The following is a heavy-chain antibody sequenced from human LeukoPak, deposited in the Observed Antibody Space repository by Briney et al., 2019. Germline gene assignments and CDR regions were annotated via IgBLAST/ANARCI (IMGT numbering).Heavy chain of an antibody. V-gene: IGHV3-23*01. Sequence: GGSLRLSCAASGFIFNTNAMTWVRQAPGKGLEWVSTVTGSDGSTFYANSVKGRITISRDNSKNTVFLHMTSLRAEDTAVYYCTKFDYWGQGVLVTVSS. CDR1: GFIFNTNA. CDR3: TKFDY. J-gene: IGHJ4*02. CDR2: VTGSDGST.